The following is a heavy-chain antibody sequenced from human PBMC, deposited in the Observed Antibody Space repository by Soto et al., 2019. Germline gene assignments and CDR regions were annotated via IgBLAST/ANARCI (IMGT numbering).Heavy chain of an antibody. CDR3: ASQELEPPPYFFES. J-gene: IGHJ4*02. CDR1: GFTFPGSS. CDR2: ISIDSTYT. D-gene: IGHD1-7*01. V-gene: IGHV3-21*01. Sequence: GGSLRLSCAASGFTFPGSSMNWVRQAPGKGLEWVSSISIDSTYTHYADSVKGRFTISRDDAKNSLYLQMSSLRAEDTAVYYCASQELEPPPYFFESWGQGTLVTVSS.